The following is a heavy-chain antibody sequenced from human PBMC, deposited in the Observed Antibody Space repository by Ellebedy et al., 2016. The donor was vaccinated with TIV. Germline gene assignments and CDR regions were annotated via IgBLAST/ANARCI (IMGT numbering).Heavy chain of an antibody. D-gene: IGHD3-10*01. CDR2: ISSSSSYI. Sequence: GGSLRLXXAASGFTFSSYSMNWVRQAPGKGLEWVSSISSSSSYIYYADSVKGRFTISRDNAKNSLYLQMNSLRAEDTAVYYCARAYYYGSGSYYYYYGMDVWGQGTTVTVSS. J-gene: IGHJ6*02. CDR3: ARAYYYGSGSYYYYYGMDV. CDR1: GFTFSSYS. V-gene: IGHV3-21*01.